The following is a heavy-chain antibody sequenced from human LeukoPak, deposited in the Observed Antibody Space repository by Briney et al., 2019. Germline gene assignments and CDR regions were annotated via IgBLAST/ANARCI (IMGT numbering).Heavy chain of an antibody. V-gene: IGHV6-1*01. CDR1: GDSVSSNSAA. Sequence: SQTLSLTCAISGDSVSSNSAACNWIRQSPSRGLEWLGRTYYRSKWYNDYAVSVKSRITINPDTSKNQFSLQLNSVTPEDTAVYYCARDLSSARSGWYYFDYWGQGTLVTVSS. CDR3: ARDLSSARSGWYYFDY. J-gene: IGHJ4*02. CDR2: TYYRSKWYN. D-gene: IGHD6-19*01.